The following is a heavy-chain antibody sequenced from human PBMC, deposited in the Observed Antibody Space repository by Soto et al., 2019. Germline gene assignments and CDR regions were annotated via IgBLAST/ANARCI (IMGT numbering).Heavy chain of an antibody. CDR2: NYYRGST. CDR3: ARDSGCSGDRCYRRHNWFDP. V-gene: IGHV4-31*03. D-gene: IGHD2-15*01. Sequence: QVQLQESGPGLVKPSQTLSLTCTVSGGSISSGDYYWSWIRQHPGQGLEWVGYNYYRGSTYYNPSLKRRVTISVDTSKNQFSLKLSSVTAADTAVYYCARDSGCSGDRCYRRHNWFDPWGQGTLVTVSS. J-gene: IGHJ5*02. CDR1: GGSISSGDYY.